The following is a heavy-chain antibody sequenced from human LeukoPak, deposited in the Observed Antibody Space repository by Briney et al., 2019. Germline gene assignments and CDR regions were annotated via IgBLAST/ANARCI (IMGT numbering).Heavy chain of an antibody. CDR1: GGTFISYA. Sequence: GSSXKVSCKASGGTFISYAISWVRQAPGQGLEWMGSILPIFRTANSAHKFHGRVTITTDESTSTAYMELSSLRSEDTAVYYCATPDYGDWGYAFDIWGQGTMVTVSS. CDR3: ATPDYGDWGYAFDI. D-gene: IGHD4-17*01. V-gene: IGHV1-69*05. J-gene: IGHJ3*02. CDR2: ILPIFRTA.